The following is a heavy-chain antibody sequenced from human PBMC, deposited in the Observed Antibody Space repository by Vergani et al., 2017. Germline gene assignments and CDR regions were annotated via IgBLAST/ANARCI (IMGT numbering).Heavy chain of an antibody. J-gene: IGHJ6*02. Sequence: QVQLQQWGAGLLKPSETLSLTCAVSGGSFSGYYLRWIRQPPGKGLEWIGEINHSGSTNYNPYLKSRVTISVDTSKNQFSLKLSSVTAADTAVYYCARSVGVIYYYYGMDVWGQGTTVTVSS. D-gene: IGHD2-21*01. V-gene: IGHV4-34*01. CDR2: INHSGST. CDR1: GGSFSGYY. CDR3: ARSVGVIYYYYGMDV.